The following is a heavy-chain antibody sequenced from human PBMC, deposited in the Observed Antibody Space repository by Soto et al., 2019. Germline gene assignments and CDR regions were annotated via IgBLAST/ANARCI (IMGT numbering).Heavy chain of an antibody. J-gene: IGHJ4*02. Sequence: QVQLAESGGGVVQPGRSLRLSCAVSGFIFSSYGMHWVRQAPGKGLEWVAFISYDESKKYYSDSVKGRFTISRDISKNTLYLQMNSLRAEDTAVYYCAKPSYISGWQITETPFDYWGQGTLVTVSS. V-gene: IGHV3-30*18. CDR2: ISYDESKK. D-gene: IGHD6-19*01. CDR1: GFIFSSYG. CDR3: AKPSYISGWQITETPFDY.